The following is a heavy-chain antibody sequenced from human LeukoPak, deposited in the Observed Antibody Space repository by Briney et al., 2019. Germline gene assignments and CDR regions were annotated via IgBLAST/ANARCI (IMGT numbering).Heavy chain of an antibody. D-gene: IGHD6-25*01. V-gene: IGHV3-23*05. J-gene: IGHJ6*02. Sequence: GGSLRLSCEASGFTFSNYAMSWVRQAPGKGLEWVSFITDSGSSTYYADSVKGRFAISRDSSKNTLSLQMNSLRVEDTGVYFCAKSSTSQRGYYGMDVWGLGTTVTVSS. CDR3: AKSSTSQRGYYGMDV. CDR2: ITDSGSST. CDR1: GFTFSNYA.